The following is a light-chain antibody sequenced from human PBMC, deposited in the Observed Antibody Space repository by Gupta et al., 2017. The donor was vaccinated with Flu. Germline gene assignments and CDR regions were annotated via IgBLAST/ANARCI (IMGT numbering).Light chain of an antibody. Sequence: QSVLAQPPSASGTPGQRVTMSCSGRSSNIGSNFVNWYQQVPGTAPKLLIYDNNQRPSGVPDRFSGSKSGTSASLAISGLQSEDEADYYCAAWDDSLNGHYVFGTGTKVTVL. CDR1: SSNIGSNF. V-gene: IGLV1-44*01. CDR3: AAWDDSLNGHYV. J-gene: IGLJ1*01. CDR2: DNN.